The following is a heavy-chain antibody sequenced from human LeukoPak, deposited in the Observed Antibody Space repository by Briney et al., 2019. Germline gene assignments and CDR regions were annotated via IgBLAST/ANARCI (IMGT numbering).Heavy chain of an antibody. Sequence: APVKVSCKASGGTFSSYAISWVRQAPGQGLEWMGRIIPILGIANYAQKFQGRVTITADKSTSTAYMELSSLRSEDTAVYYCAREGALRYFDWSGGGFQHWGQGTLVTVSS. CDR1: GGTFSSYA. J-gene: IGHJ1*01. D-gene: IGHD3-9*01. V-gene: IGHV1-69*04. CDR3: AREGALRYFDWSGGGFQH. CDR2: IIPILGIA.